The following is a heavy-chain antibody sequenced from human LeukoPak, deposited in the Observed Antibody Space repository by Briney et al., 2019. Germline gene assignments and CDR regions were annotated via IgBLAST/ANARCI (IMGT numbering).Heavy chain of an antibody. V-gene: IGHV1-18*01. CDR1: VYTFTSYG. J-gene: IGHJ4*02. CDR2: NSAYNCNT. D-gene: IGHD3-22*01. Sequence: ASVKVSCKASVYTFTSYGSIWVRQAPGQGREWMGGNSAYNCNTNYAQKLEGRVTMTTDTSKSPASMELRSLRSDDTAVYYCARDPHYNDSSGSLGFWGQGTLVTVSS. CDR3: ARDPHYNDSSGSLGF.